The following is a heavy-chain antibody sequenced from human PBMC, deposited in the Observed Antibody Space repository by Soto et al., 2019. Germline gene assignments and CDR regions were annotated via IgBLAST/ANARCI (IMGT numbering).Heavy chain of an antibody. Sequence: SETLSLTCTVSGGSISSYYWSWIRQPPGKGLEWIGYIYYSGSTNYNPSLKSRVTISVDTSKNQFSLKLSSVTAADTAVYYCARLAHHYYYYYMDVWGKGTTVTVS. CDR2: IYYSGST. CDR1: GGSISSYY. J-gene: IGHJ6*03. V-gene: IGHV4-59*08. CDR3: ARLAHHYYYYYMDV.